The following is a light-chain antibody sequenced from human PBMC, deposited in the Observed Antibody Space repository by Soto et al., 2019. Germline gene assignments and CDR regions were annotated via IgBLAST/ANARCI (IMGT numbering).Light chain of an antibody. CDR3: SSYRGGSTYV. J-gene: IGLJ1*01. CDR1: SSDIGAYDY. CDR2: DVI. V-gene: IGLV2-14*03. Sequence: QSALTQPASVSGSPGQSVTISCTGTSSDIGAYDYVSWYQQHPGGVPKLLIYDVISRPSGVSSRFSGAKSGNTASLTISGLQADDESDYYCSSYRGGSTYVFGTGTKLTVL.